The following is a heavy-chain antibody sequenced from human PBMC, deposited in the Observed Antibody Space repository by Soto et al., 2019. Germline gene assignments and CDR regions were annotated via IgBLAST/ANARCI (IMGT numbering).Heavy chain of an antibody. D-gene: IGHD2-21*01. J-gene: IGHJ3*02. CDR1: GFTFTSYS. V-gene: IGHV3-48*01. Sequence: PRGSLRLSCAASGFTFTSYSMNWVRQAPGKGLEWVSYIRGTTHYADSVKGRFTISRDNARSSPYLQMNSLRADDTAVYYCARDDSFAFDIWGQGTMVTVSS. CDR3: ARDDSFAFDI. CDR2: IRGTT.